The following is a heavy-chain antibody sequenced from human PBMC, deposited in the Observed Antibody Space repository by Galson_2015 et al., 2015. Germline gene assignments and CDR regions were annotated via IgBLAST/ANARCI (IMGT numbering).Heavy chain of an antibody. V-gene: IGHV1-46*01. Sequence: SVKVSCKASGYTFSDYYIHWIRQAPGQGLEWMGSIIPSGATAGCTQKFQGRVTMTRDLSTNTVYMELSSLRSEDTAVYYCAREKAGGMFDYWGQGTLVTVSS. CDR1: GYTFSDYY. J-gene: IGHJ4*02. D-gene: IGHD2-15*01. CDR2: IIPSGATA. CDR3: AREKAGGMFDY.